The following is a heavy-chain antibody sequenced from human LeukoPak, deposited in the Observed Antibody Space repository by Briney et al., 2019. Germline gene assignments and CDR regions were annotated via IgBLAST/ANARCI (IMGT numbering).Heavy chain of an antibody. CDR3: ARVRIAVTSFDY. Sequence: KASETLSLTCTVSGGSVSGYFWSWIRQPAGRGLEWIGRIFSSGSTNYNLSLKSRVTMSVDTSKNQFSLKLSSVTAADTAVYYCARVRIAVTSFDYWGQGTLVTVSS. D-gene: IGHD6-19*01. J-gene: IGHJ4*02. V-gene: IGHV4-4*07. CDR1: GGSVSGYF. CDR2: IFSSGST.